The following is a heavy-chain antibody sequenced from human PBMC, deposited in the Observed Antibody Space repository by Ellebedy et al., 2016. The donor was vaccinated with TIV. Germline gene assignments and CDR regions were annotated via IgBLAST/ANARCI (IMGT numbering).Heavy chain of an antibody. CDR1: GGSISSGGYS. CDR3: ARVYDPSPSLYFDY. D-gene: IGHD3-16*01. J-gene: IGHJ4*02. CDR2: IYHSGST. V-gene: IGHV4-30-2*01. Sequence: SETLSLTXAVSGGSISSGGYSWSWIRQPPGKGLEWIGYIYHSGSTYYNPSLKSRVTISVDRSKNQFSLKLSSVTAADTAVYYCARVYDPSPSLYFDYWGQGTLVTVSS.